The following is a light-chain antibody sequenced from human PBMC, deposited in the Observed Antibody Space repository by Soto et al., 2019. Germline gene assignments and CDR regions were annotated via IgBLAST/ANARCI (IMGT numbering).Light chain of an antibody. CDR1: LSVCSNY. CDR2: GAS. J-gene: IGKJ1*01. V-gene: IGKV3-20*01. CDR3: QQYGSTPWT. Sequence: EIVLTQSPGTLSLSPGERATLSCRGSLSVCSNYLAWYQQKPGQAPRLLIYGASSRATGIPDRFSGSGSGTDFTLSISRLEPEDFAVYYCQQYGSTPWTFGQGTKVEIK.